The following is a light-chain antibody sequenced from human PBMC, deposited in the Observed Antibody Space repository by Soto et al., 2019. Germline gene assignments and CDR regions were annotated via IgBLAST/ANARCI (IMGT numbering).Light chain of an antibody. J-gene: IGLJ3*02. CDR1: TGAVTSGHY. CDR3: FLSYSSVPPWV. Sequence: QAVVTQEPSLTVSPGGTVTLTCGSSTGAVTSGHYPYWFQQKPGQAPRTLIYDTSNKHSWTPARFSGSLLGGKAALTLSGAQPEDEADYYCFLSYSSVPPWVFGGGTKLTVL. V-gene: IGLV7-46*01. CDR2: DTS.